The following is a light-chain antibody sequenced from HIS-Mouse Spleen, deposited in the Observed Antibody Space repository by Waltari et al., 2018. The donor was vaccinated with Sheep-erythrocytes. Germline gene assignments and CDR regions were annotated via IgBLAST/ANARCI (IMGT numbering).Light chain of an antibody. CDR2: DVS. Sequence: QSALTQPRSVSGSPGQSVPIPCTGTSSDFGGYNYVPGYQQHPGKAPKLMIYDVSKRPSGVPDRFSGSKSGNTASLTISGLQAEDEADYYCCSYAGSYTLVFGGGTKLTVL. CDR3: CSYAGSYTLV. J-gene: IGLJ2*01. V-gene: IGLV2-11*01. CDR1: SSDFGGYNY.